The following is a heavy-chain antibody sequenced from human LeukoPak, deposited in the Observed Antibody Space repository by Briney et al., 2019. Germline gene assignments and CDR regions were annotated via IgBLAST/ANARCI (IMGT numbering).Heavy chain of an antibody. D-gene: IGHD5-24*01. CDR1: GYSISSGYW. CDR3: ARHAGSGATINYYGMDV. Sequence: SETLSLTCTVSGYSISSGYWWSWIRQPPGKGLEWIGYIYYSGSTNYNPSLKSRVTISVDTSKNQFSLKLSSVTAADTAVYYCARHAGSGATINYYGMDVWGQGTTVTVSS. CDR2: IYYSGST. J-gene: IGHJ6*02. V-gene: IGHV4-59*08.